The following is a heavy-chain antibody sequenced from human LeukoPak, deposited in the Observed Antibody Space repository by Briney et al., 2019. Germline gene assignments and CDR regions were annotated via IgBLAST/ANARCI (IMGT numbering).Heavy chain of an antibody. Sequence: SETLSLTCTVSGGSISSSSYYWGWIRQPPGKGLEWIGSIYYSGSTYYNPSLKSRVTISVDTSKNQFSLKLSSVTAADTAVYYCARDANWNYHWFDPWGQGTLVTVSS. D-gene: IGHD1-7*01. J-gene: IGHJ5*02. V-gene: IGHV4-39*02. CDR3: ARDANWNYHWFDP. CDR1: GGSISSSSYY. CDR2: IYYSGST.